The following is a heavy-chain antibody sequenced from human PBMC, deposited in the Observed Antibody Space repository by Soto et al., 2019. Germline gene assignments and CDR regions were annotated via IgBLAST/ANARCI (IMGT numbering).Heavy chain of an antibody. CDR3: ARAWGYNWNQRRDAFDV. CDR1: GYPFSSYH. D-gene: IGHD1-20*01. Sequence: VQLVQSGAEVKKPGASVTVSCKASGYPFSSYHINWVRQAPGQGLEWMGIIDPSRGTTDYAQKFQGRITMTRDTSTDTVHLEVSTVRSEDTALYYCARAWGYNWNQRRDAFDVWGQGTVV. J-gene: IGHJ3*01. CDR2: IDPSRGTT. V-gene: IGHV1-46*01.